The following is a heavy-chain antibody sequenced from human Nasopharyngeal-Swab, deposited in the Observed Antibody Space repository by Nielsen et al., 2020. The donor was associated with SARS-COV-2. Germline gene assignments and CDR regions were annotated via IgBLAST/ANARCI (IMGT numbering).Heavy chain of an antibody. D-gene: IGHD3-10*01. Sequence: GGTLRLSCEASGFTVRNNYMSGVRQAPGKGLEGVPVIYSGGSTYYADSVKGRFTISRDNSQNTLYLQMNSLRAEDTAVYYCARDAPTGGSGTSYNAHDAFDIWGQGTMVTVSS. V-gene: IGHV3-53*01. CDR3: ARDAPTGGSGTSYNAHDAFDI. CDR1: GFTVRNNY. CDR2: IYSGGST. J-gene: IGHJ3*02.